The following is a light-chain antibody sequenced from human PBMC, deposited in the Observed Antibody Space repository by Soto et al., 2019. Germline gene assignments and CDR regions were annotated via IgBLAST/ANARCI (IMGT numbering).Light chain of an antibody. Sequence: ERVLTQYQGTLSLSPGESATRSCMASQSVSSSYLAWYQQKPGQAARLLIYGASSRATGIPDRFSGSGSGTDFTPTTSSLEPEDFAVYYCQQYGSSPPVTFGQGTRREIK. CDR1: QSVSSSY. J-gene: IGKJ5*01. CDR3: QQYGSSPPVT. V-gene: IGKV3-20*01. CDR2: GAS.